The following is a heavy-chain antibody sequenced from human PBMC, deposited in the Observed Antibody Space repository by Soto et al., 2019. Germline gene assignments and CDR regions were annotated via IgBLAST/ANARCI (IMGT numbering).Heavy chain of an antibody. D-gene: IGHD3-22*01. CDR2: IIPIFGTA. V-gene: IGHV1-69*06. Sequence: SVKVSCKASGGTFSSYAISWVRQAPGQGLEWMGGIIPIFGTANYAQKFQGRVTITADKSTSTAYMELSSLRSEDTAVYYCARGAYDSSGYYPGGYYYYGMDVWGQGTTVTVS. J-gene: IGHJ6*02. CDR1: GGTFSSYA. CDR3: ARGAYDSSGYYPGGYYYYGMDV.